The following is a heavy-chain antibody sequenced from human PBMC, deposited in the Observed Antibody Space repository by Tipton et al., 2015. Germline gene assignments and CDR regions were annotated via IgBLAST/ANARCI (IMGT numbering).Heavy chain of an antibody. V-gene: IGHV4-59*01. CDR3: ARDSFGYYSFDS. J-gene: IGHJ4*02. CDR2: IDFRGST. CDR1: GGSIDSYY. Sequence: TLSLTCTVSGGSIDSYYWSWIRQPPGKRLEWIGYIDFRGSTEYNPSVKSRVSISVDRSKNQFSLELISVAAADTAVYHCARDSFGYYSFDSWGPGTLVTVSS. D-gene: IGHD5-18*01.